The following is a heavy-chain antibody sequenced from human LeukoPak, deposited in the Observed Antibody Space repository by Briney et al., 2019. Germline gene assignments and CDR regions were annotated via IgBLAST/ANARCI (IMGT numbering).Heavy chain of an antibody. D-gene: IGHD3-10*01. CDR3: ARHYYGSGSPGVGKYYFDY. J-gene: IGHJ4*02. CDR1: GGSISSYY. CDR2: IYYSGST. Sequence: SETLSLTCTVSGGSISSYYWSWIRQPPGKGLEWIGYIYYSGSTNYNPSLKSRVTISVDTSKNQFSLKLSSVTAADTAVYYCARHYYGSGSPGVGKYYFDYWGQGTLVTVSS. V-gene: IGHV4-59*08.